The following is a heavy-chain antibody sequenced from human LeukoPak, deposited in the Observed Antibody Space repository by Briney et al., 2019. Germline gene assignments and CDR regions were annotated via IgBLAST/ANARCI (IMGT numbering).Heavy chain of an antibody. Sequence: GGSLRLSCAASGFTFSSYGMHWVRQAPGKGLEWVAVIWYDGSNKYYADSVKGRFTISRDNSKNTLYLQMNSLRAEDTAVYYCARGFCGGDCYSGNWFDPWGQGTLVTVSS. J-gene: IGHJ5*02. V-gene: IGHV3-33*01. CDR3: ARGFCGGDCYSGNWFDP. D-gene: IGHD2-21*02. CDR2: IWYDGSNK. CDR1: GFTFSSYG.